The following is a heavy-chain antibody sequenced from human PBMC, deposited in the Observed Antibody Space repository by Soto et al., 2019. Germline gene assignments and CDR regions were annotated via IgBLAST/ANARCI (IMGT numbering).Heavy chain of an antibody. CDR1: GFTFSTYS. CDR2: VSSDGTKT. CDR3: ARDVWQCGSNGCYFYGMDV. Sequence: QVQLVESGGGLVQPGRSLRLSCAGSGFTFSTYSVHWVRQAPGKGLEWVAVVSSDGTKTYYADSVKGRFTISRDNSMDTMFMQMNSLRVEDTAVYYCARDVWQCGSNGCYFYGMDVWGQGTTVTVSS. V-gene: IGHV3-30-3*01. J-gene: IGHJ6*02. D-gene: IGHD2-15*01.